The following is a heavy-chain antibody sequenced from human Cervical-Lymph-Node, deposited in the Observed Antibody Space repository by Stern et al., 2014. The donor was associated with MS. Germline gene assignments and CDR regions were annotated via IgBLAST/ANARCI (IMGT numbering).Heavy chain of an antibody. CDR1: GFPLTTPGGG. CDR2: VDWDDEK. V-gene: IGHV2-70*01. J-gene: IGHJ4*02. Sequence: QITLKESGPALVNPTQSLKLTSPFPGFPLTTPGGGGTGIRRPQGKALGGLALVDWDDEKYFSTSLKTRLSIFKDTSKNQVVLTMTNVDPVDTATFYCARMRYSGDYFIDYWGQGTLVTVSS. D-gene: IGHD5-12*01. CDR3: ARMRYSGDYFIDY.